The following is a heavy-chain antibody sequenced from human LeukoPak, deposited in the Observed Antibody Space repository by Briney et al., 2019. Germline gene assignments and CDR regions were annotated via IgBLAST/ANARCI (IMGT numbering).Heavy chain of an antibody. CDR2: ISGSGLST. V-gene: IGHV3-23*01. CDR3: ASDVRAAAGTSGYY. D-gene: IGHD6-13*01. CDR1: GFTFSSYW. Sequence: GGSLRLSCAASGFTFSSYWMNWARQAPGKGLEWVSGISGSGLSTCYADSVKGRFTISRDNSKNTLYLQMNSLRADDTAVYYCASDVRAAAGTSGYYWGQGTLVTVSS. J-gene: IGHJ4*02.